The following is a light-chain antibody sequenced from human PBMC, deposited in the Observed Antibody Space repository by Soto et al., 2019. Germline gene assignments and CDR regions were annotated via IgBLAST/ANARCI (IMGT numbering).Light chain of an antibody. J-gene: IGLJ3*02. CDR3: ETWDSDTRV. CDR1: SGHNTYI. CDR2: LEGSGGY. Sequence: QLVLTQSSSASASLGSSVKLTCTLSSGHNTYIIAWHQQQPGKAPRYLMKLEGSGGYNKGSGVPDRFSGSSSGADRYLTISNLQFEDEADYYCETWDSDTRVFGGGTKLTVL. V-gene: IGLV4-60*02.